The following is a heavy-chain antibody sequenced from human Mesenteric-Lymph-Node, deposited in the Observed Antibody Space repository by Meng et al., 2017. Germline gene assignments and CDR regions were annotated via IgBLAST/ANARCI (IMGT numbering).Heavy chain of an antibody. J-gene: IGHJ6*02. Sequence: ASVKVSCKASGYTFTGYYMHWVRQAPGQGLEWMGRINPNSGGTNYAQKFQGRVTMTRDTSTSTAYMELSRLRSDDTAVYYCARTTTVVTPRYYYYGMDVWGQGTTVTVSS. CDR1: GYTFTGYY. CDR3: ARTTTVVTPRYYYYGMDV. CDR2: INPNSGGT. V-gene: IGHV1-2*06. D-gene: IGHD4-23*01.